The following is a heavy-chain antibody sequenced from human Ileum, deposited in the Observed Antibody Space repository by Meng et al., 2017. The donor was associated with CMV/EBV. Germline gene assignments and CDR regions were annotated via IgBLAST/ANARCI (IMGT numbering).Heavy chain of an antibody. J-gene: IGHJ4*02. CDR3: AQDPQY. CDR2: ISASAYFT. Sequence: GGSLRLSCEASGLKFRNFAMTWFRQPPGRGLEWVSTISASAYFTYYADSVKGRFTISRDNFDYKSILYLQMDNLRVDDTAVYYCAQDPQYWGQGTLVTGSS. V-gene: IGHV3-23*01. CDR1: GLKFRNFA.